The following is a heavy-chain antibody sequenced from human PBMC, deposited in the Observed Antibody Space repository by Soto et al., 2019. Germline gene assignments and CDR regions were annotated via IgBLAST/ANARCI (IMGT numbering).Heavy chain of an antibody. D-gene: IGHD3-22*01. CDR1: GYTFTSYG. J-gene: IGHJ4*02. V-gene: IGHV1-18*04. CDR2: ISAYNGNT. Sequence: GASVKVSCKASGYTFTSYGISWVRQAPGQGLEWMGWISAYNGNTNYAQKLQGRVTMTTDTSTSTAYMELRSLRSDDTAVYYCARDRTRWDSSGYAYWGKGTLGTVAS. CDR3: ARDRTRWDSSGYAY.